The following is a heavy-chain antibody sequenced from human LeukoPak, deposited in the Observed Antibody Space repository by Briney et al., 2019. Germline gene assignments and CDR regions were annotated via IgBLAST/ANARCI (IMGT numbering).Heavy chain of an antibody. J-gene: IGHJ3*02. D-gene: IGHD4-23*01. CDR1: GDSVSSYSAA. CDR3: ARSGGHDAFDI. Sequence: SQTLSLTCAISGDSVSSYSAAWSWIRQSPSRGLEWLGRTYYRSKWYNDYAASVKSRITINPDTSKNQFSLQLTSVTPEDTAVYYCARSGGHDAFDIWGQGAMVTVSS. CDR2: TYYRSKWYN. V-gene: IGHV6-1*01.